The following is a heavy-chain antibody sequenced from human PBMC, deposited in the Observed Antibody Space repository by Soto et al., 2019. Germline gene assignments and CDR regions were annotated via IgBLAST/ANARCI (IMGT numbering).Heavy chain of an antibody. D-gene: IGHD6-6*01. CDR3: ARDEGIAARPPYYYGMDV. V-gene: IGHV3-30-3*01. CDR2: ISYDGSNK. J-gene: IGHJ6*02. CDR1: GFTFSSYA. Sequence: QVQLVESGGGVVQPGRSLRLSCAASGFTFSSYAMHWVRQAPGKGLEWVAVISYDGSNKYYADSVKGRFTISRDNSKNTLYLQMNSLRAEDTAVYYCARDEGIAARPPYYYGMDVWGQGTTVTVSS.